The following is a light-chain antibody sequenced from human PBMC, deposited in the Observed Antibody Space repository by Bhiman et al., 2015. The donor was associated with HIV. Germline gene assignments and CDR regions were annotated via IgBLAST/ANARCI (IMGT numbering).Light chain of an antibody. CDR2: EDT. V-gene: IGLV3-25*03. Sequence: SYELTQPPSVSVSPGQTARLTCSGDKLGNKYVCWYQQKSGQSPVLVMYEDTKRPSGIPERFSGSSSGTTVTLTISGVQAEDEADYYCQSADSSGTYYVFGTGTKVTVL. J-gene: IGLJ1*01. CDR1: KLGNKY. CDR3: QSADSSGTYYV.